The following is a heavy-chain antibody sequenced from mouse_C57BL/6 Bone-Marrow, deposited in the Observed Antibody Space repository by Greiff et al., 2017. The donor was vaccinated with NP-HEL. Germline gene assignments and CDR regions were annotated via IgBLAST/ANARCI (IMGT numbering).Heavy chain of an antibody. CDR2: IYPGSGTT. CDR3: ARCWYFDV. V-gene: IGHV1-76*01. CDR1: GYTFTDYY. J-gene: IGHJ1*03. Sequence: QVQLQQSGAELVRPGASVTLSCKASGYTFTDYYINWVQQTPGQGLEWIAMIYPGSGTTYYKEKFKGMATLTADKSSLTVYMKLSSLTSEDSAVYVCARCWYFDVWGTGTTVTVSS.